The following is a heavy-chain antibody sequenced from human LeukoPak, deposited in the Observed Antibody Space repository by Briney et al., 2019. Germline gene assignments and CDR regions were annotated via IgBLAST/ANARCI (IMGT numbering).Heavy chain of an antibody. CDR3: AKGTMIVVAVGDYVDY. J-gene: IGHJ4*02. V-gene: IGHV3-9*03. CDR2: ISWNSVNI. CDR1: GFTLDDYA. Sequence: TGRSLRLSCAASGFTLDDYAMHWVRQAPGKGLEWVSGISWNSVNIGYADSVKGRFTISRDNAKNSLYLQMNSLRAEDMALYYCAKGTMIVVAVGDYVDYWGQGTLVTVSS. D-gene: IGHD3-22*01.